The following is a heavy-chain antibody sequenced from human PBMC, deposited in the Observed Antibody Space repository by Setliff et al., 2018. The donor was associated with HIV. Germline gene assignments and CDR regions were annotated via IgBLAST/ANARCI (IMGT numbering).Heavy chain of an antibody. Sequence: LSLTCTVSGDSINSGDSYWTWIRQPAGKGLEWLGEINHSGRAKYNPSLKSRASISADTSKNQFSLRLTSVTAADTAVYYCARGAPYCNHGICHLFDYWGHGNLVTVSS. CDR3: ARGAPYCNHGICHLFDY. CDR1: GDSINSGDSY. CDR2: INHSGRA. J-gene: IGHJ4*01. D-gene: IGHD2-8*01. V-gene: IGHV4-61*08.